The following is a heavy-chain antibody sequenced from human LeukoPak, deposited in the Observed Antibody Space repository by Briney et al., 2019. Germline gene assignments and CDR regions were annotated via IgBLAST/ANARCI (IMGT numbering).Heavy chain of an antibody. D-gene: IGHD3-10*01. CDR2: ISGSGGST. J-gene: IGHJ4*02. CDR3: AKEEADYGSGSYYRG. V-gene: IGHV3-23*01. CDR1: GFTFSSYA. Sequence: GGSLRLSCAASGFTFSSYAMSWARQAPGKGLEWVSAISGSGGSTYYADSVKGRFTISRDNSKNTLYLQMNSLRAEDTAVYYCAKEEADYGSGSYYRGWGQGTLVTVSS.